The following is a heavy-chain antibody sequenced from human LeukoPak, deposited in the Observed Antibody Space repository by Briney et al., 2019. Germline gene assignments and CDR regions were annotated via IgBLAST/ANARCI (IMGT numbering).Heavy chain of an antibody. Sequence: GGTLRLSCAASGFIVSHNYMTWVRQAPGKGLEWISVIYIDGTTYYADSVKGRFTISRDQANNTLYLQMNTLRDEDTAVYYCARGPRYSFYWGQGTLVSVSS. V-gene: IGHV3-53*01. CDR1: GFIVSHNY. CDR3: ARGPRYSFY. J-gene: IGHJ4*02. D-gene: IGHD6-13*01. CDR2: IYIDGTT.